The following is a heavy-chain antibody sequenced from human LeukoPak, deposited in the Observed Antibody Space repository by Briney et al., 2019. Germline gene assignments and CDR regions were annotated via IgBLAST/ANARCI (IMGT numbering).Heavy chain of an antibody. CDR1: GGSISSYY. D-gene: IGHD1-26*01. CDR3: ARSPLGGGSYYFDY. J-gene: IGHJ4*02. CDR2: IYYSGST. V-gene: IGHV4-59*08. Sequence: SETLSLTCTVSGGSISSYYWNWIRQPPGKGLEWIGYIYYSGSTNYNPSLKSRVTISVDTSKNQFSLKLSSVTAADTAVYYCARSPLGGGSYYFDYWGQGTLVTVSS.